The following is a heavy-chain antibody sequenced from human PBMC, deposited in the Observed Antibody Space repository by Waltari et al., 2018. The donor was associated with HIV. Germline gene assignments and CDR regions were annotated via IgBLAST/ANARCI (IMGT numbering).Heavy chain of an antibody. CDR2: IDDSGST. V-gene: IGHV4-39*01. Sequence: QLQLQESGPGLMKPSETLSLTCTASGGSISSSNYYWGWSRQPPGKGLEWIGSIDDSGSTYYNPSLRSRVTISVDTSKNQFSLKVSSVTAADTAVYYCARPSKQRTPVSAFDIWGQGTMVTVSS. D-gene: IGHD6-25*01. CDR3: ARPSKQRTPVSAFDI. CDR1: GGSISSSNYY. J-gene: IGHJ3*02.